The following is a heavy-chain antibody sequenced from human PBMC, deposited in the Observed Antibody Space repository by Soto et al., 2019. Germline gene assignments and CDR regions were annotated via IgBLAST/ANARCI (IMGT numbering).Heavy chain of an antibody. J-gene: IGHJ3*02. D-gene: IGHD2-15*01. Sequence: QAQLVQSGPEVKKPGASVSISCKASGYKFTSYGFIWVRQAPGHGLEWVGWISPSNGRTEYAQKFRGRVTLTRDTSTSTAYMDLRSLRSDDTAVYYCARDIYGGNCCDAFDIWGQGKMVTGSS. V-gene: IGHV1-18*01. CDR1: GYKFTSYG. CDR3: ARDIYGGNCCDAFDI. CDR2: ISPSNGRT.